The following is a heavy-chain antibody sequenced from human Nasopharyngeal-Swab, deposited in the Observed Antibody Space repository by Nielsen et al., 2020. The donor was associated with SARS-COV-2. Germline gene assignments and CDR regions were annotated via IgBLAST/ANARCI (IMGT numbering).Heavy chain of an antibody. D-gene: IGHD1-26*01. CDR3: ARGRGGSYFSYFEY. Sequence: SLKISCAASGFTFDDYAMHWVRQAPGKGLEWVSGISWNSGSIGYADSVKGRFTISRDNAKNSLYLQMNSLRAEDTAVYYCARGRGGSYFSYFEYWGQGTLVTVSS. V-gene: IGHV3-9*01. CDR1: GFTFDDYA. CDR2: ISWNSGSI. J-gene: IGHJ4*02.